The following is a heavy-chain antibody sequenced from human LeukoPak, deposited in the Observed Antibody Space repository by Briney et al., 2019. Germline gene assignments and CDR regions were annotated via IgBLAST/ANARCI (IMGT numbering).Heavy chain of an antibody. CDR2: ISSSGSTI. CDR3: VRDAAMTTVTTDY. CDR1: GFTFSDYY. J-gene: IGHJ4*02. V-gene: IGHV3-11*01. D-gene: IGHD4-17*01. Sequence: PRGCLRLSCAAPGFTFSDYYMSWIRQAPGKGLEWVSYISSSGSTIYYADSVKGRFTISRDNAKNSLYLQMNSLRAEDTAVYYCVRDAAMTTVTTDYWGQGTLVTVSS.